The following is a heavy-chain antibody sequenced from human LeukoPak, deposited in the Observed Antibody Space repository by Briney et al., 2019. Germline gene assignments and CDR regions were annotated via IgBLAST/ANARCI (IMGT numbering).Heavy chain of an antibody. Sequence: PGGSLRLSCAASGFTFRDYWMSWVRQSPGKGLEWVSAISGSGGSTYYANSVKGRFAISRDNSKNTLYLQMNSLRAEDTAVYYCARAVGPFDYWGQGTLVTVS. D-gene: IGHD2-15*01. V-gene: IGHV3-23*01. CDR2: ISGSGGST. CDR3: ARAVGPFDY. J-gene: IGHJ4*02. CDR1: GFTFRDYW.